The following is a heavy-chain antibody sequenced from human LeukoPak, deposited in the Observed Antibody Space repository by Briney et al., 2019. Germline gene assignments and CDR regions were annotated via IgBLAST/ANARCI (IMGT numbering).Heavy chain of an antibody. J-gene: IGHJ4*02. D-gene: IGHD5-18*01. CDR2: IYYSGST. CDR1: GGSISSSSYY. V-gene: IGHV4-39*01. CDR3: ARLVAPSRGYSYGPHLYYFDY. Sequence: SETLSLTCTVSGGSISSSSYYWGWIRQPPGKGLEWIGSIYYSGSTYYNPSLKSRVTISVDTSKNQFSLKLSSVTAADTAVYYCARLVAPSRGYSYGPHLYYFDYWGQGTLVTVSS.